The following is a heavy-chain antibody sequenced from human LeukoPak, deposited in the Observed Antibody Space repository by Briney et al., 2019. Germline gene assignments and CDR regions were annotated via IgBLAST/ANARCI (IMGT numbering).Heavy chain of an antibody. CDR1: GYSFSNYY. CDR2: INPSGGST. Sequence: GASVKVSCRASGYSFSNYYMHWVRQAPGQGLGWMGLINPSGGSTSYAQKFQGRVTMTRDMSTSTVYMELSSLRSEDTAVHYCARDYFPRWVADSEFFQHWGQGTLVTVSS. CDR3: ARDYFPRWVADSEFFQH. D-gene: IGHD6-19*01. J-gene: IGHJ1*01. V-gene: IGHV1-46*01.